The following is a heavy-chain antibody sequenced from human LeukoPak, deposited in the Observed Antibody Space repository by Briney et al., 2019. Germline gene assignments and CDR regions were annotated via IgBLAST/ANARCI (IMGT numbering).Heavy chain of an antibody. V-gene: IGHV4-4*07. J-gene: IGHJ6*02. D-gene: IGHD6-19*01. CDR2: IYTSGST. Sequence: SETLSLTCTVSGGSISSYYWSWIRQPAGKGLEWIGRIYTSGSTNYNPSLKSRVTMSVDTSKNQFSLKLSSVTAADTAVYYCAREYSSGWYRDYYYGMDVWGQGTMVTVSS. CDR1: GGSISSYY. CDR3: AREYSSGWYRDYYYGMDV.